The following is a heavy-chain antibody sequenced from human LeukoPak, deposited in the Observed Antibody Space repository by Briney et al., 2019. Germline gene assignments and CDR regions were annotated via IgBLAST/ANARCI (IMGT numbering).Heavy chain of an antibody. CDR1: GFTFSNYW. CDR2: IKQDGTEK. V-gene: IGHV3-7*01. Sequence: GGSLRLSCAASGFTFSNYWMSWVRQAPGKGLEWVAHIKQDGTEKYYVDFVKGRFTISRDNAKNSLFLQMNSLRAEDTAVYYCASVACSAVTCFGFLFFDYWGQGTLVTVSS. D-gene: IGHD2-15*01. J-gene: IGHJ4*02. CDR3: ASVACSAVTCFGFLFFDY.